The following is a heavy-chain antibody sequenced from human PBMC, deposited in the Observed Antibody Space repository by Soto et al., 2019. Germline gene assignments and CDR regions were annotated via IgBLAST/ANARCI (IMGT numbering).Heavy chain of an antibody. Sequence: GGSLRLSCAASGFTFSSYAMSWVRQAPGKGLEWVSAISGSGGSTYYADSVKGRFTISRDNSKNTLYLQMNSLRAEDTAVYYCAKRGTVTTDYYYYMDVWGKGTTVTVSS. J-gene: IGHJ6*03. CDR1: GFTFSSYA. CDR2: ISGSGGST. V-gene: IGHV3-23*01. D-gene: IGHD4-17*01. CDR3: AKRGTVTTDYYYYMDV.